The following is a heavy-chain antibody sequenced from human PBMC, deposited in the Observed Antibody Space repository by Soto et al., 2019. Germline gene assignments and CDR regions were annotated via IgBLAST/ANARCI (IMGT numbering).Heavy chain of an antibody. CDR3: ARGKHYYDSSGYYSGGYYYYYGMDV. V-gene: IGHV1-8*01. CDR2: MNPNSGNT. Sequence: ASVKVSCKASGYTFTSYDINWVRQATGQGLEWMGWMNPNSGNTGYAQKFQGRVTMTRNTSISTAYMELSSLRSEDTAVYYCARGKHYYDSSGYYSGGYYYYYGMDVWGQGTTVTVSS. D-gene: IGHD3-22*01. CDR1: GYTFTSYD. J-gene: IGHJ6*02.